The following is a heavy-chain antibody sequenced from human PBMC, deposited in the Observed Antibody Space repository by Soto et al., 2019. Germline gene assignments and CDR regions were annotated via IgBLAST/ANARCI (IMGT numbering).Heavy chain of an antibody. CDR3: ASARLYCSSTSCVGLYYYYGMDV. D-gene: IGHD2-2*01. V-gene: IGHV1-69*13. CDR1: GGTFSSYA. CDR2: IIPIFGTT. Sequence: SVKVSCKASGGTFSSYAISWVRKAPGQGLEWMGGIIPIFGTTNYAQKFQGRVTITADESTSTVYMELCSFRSEDTAVYYCASARLYCSSTSCVGLYYYYGMDVWGQGTTVTVSS. J-gene: IGHJ6*02.